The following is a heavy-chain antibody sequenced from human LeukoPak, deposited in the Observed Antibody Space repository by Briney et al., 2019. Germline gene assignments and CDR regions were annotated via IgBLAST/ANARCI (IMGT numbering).Heavy chain of an antibody. D-gene: IGHD6-6*01. Sequence: SVKVSCKASGGTFSSYAISWVRQAPGQGLEWMGRIIPILGIANYAQKFQGRVTMTEDTSTDTAYMELSSLRSEDTAVYYCATRRVIAASYYFDYWGQGTLVTVSS. J-gene: IGHJ4*02. V-gene: IGHV1-69*04. CDR1: GGTFSSYA. CDR2: IIPILGIA. CDR3: ATRRVIAASYYFDY.